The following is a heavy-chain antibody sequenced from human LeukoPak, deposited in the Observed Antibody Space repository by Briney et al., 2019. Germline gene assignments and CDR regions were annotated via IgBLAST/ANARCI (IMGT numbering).Heavy chain of an antibody. J-gene: IGHJ5*02. CDR1: GFTFSSYA. Sequence: GGSLRLSCAASGFTFSSYAMSWVRQAPGKGLEWVSAISGSGGSTYYVDSVKGRFTISRDNSKNTLYLQMNSLRAEDTAVYYCAREGWFGEFDNWFDPWGQGTLVTVSS. CDR3: AREGWFGEFDNWFDP. D-gene: IGHD3-10*01. V-gene: IGHV3-23*01. CDR2: ISGSGGST.